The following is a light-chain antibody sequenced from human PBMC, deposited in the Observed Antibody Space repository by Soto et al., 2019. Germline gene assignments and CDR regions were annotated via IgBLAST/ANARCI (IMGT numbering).Light chain of an antibody. Sequence: DIQMTQSPSSLSASVGDRVTITCRASQSISNYLNWYQHKPGKAPKVLIYGASNLQSGVPSRFSGSGSGTDFTLTISSLQREDFATYFCQQSYRSSWTFDPGTKVEI. J-gene: IGKJ1*01. CDR1: QSISNY. CDR3: QQSYRSSWT. V-gene: IGKV1-39*01. CDR2: GAS.